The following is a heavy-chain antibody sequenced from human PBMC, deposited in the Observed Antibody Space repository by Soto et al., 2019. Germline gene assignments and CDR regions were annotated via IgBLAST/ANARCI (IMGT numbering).Heavy chain of an antibody. CDR3: ARKRGYSYGPLDY. Sequence: VQLVESGGGLVQPGGSLRLSCAASGFTFSSYWMSWVRQAPGKGLEWVANINQDGSEKYYVDSVKGRFTISRDNAKNSLYLQMNSLRAKDTAVYYCARKRGYSYGPLDYWGQGTLVTVSS. V-gene: IGHV3-7*05. CDR2: INQDGSEK. CDR1: GFTFSSYW. D-gene: IGHD5-18*01. J-gene: IGHJ4*02.